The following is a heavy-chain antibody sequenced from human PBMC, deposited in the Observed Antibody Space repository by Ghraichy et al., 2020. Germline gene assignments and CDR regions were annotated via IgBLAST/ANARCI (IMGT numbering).Heavy chain of an antibody. D-gene: IGHD3-22*01. V-gene: IGHV4-39*01. CDR2: ISYSGST. Sequence: SETLSLTCSVSGGSVRSSSYYWCWIRQPPGKHLEWIGSISYSGSTYYNPSLKSRLTISVDTSKNQFSLRLSSVTAADTAVYYCARHPSRAYYYDSSGYLDWFDPWGQGTLVTVSS. CDR3: ARHPSRAYYYDSSGYLDWFDP. CDR1: GGSVRSSSYY. J-gene: IGHJ5*02.